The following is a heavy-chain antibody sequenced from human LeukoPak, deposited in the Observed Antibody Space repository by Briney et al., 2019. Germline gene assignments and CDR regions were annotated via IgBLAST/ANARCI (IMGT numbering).Heavy chain of an antibody. J-gene: IGHJ4*02. V-gene: IGHV3-23*01. CDR3: ARAPHLWLSPPYWFDY. CDR2: ISGSGGST. D-gene: IGHD3-22*01. Sequence: GGSLRLSCAASGFTFSSYAMSWVRQAPGKGLEWVSAISGSGGSTYYADSVKGRFTISRDNSKNTLYLQMNSLRAEDTAVYYCARAPHLWLSPPYWFDYWGQGTLVTVSS. CDR1: GFTFSSYA.